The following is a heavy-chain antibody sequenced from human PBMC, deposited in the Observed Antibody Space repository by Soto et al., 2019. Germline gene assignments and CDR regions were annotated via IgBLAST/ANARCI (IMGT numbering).Heavy chain of an antibody. CDR2: TYYRSKWYN. D-gene: IGHD2-15*01. J-gene: IGHJ6*02. Sequence: PSXSLLITCAISGDSVSSNSAAWNCIRRSPSRGLEWLGRTYYRSKWYNDYAVSVKSRITINPDTSKNQFSLQLNSVTPEDTAVYYCARGDVRMVAATNYYYGMDVWGQGTTVTVSS. CDR3: ARGDVRMVAATNYYYGMDV. V-gene: IGHV6-1*01. CDR1: GDSVSSNSAA.